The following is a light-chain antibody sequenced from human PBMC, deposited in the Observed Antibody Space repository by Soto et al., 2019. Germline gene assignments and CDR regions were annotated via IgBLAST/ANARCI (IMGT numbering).Light chain of an antibody. CDR2: DVS. V-gene: IGLV2-14*03. J-gene: IGLJ2*01. CDR1: SSDVGGYNY. Sequence: QSALNQPASVSGSPGQSITISCTGTSSDVGGYNYVSWYQQHPGKAPKLMIYDVSNRPSGVSNRFSGSKSGNTASLTISGLQAEDEADYYCSSYTISTTVVFGGGTKLTVL. CDR3: SSYTISTTVV.